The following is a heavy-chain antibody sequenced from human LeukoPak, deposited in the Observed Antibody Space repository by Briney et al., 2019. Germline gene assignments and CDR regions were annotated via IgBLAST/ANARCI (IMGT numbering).Heavy chain of an antibody. V-gene: IGHV3-53*01. J-gene: IGHJ4*02. Sequence: SGGSLRLSCAASGFTVSSNYMSWVRQAPGKGLDWVSIVYSGGSTYYADSVKGRFTISRDNSKNTLYLQMNSLRAEDTAVYYCARDKAGNRYFDSWGQGTLDTVSS. CDR1: GFTVSSNY. CDR2: VYSGGST. CDR3: ARDKAGNRYFDS. D-gene: IGHD1-14*01.